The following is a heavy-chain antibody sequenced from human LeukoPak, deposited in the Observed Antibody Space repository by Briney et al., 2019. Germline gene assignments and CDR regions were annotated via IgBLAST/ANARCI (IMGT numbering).Heavy chain of an antibody. V-gene: IGHV3-15*01. J-gene: IGHJ4*02. CDR1: GFTFSNAW. D-gene: IGHD3-9*01. CDR2: IKSKTDGGTT. Sequence: GGSLRLSCAASGFTFSNAWMSWVRQAPGKGLEWVGRIKSKTDGGTTDYAAPVKGRFTISRDDSKNTLYLQMNSLKTEDTAVYYCNTDSAALRYFDWLLDAPYFDYWGQGTLVTVSS. CDR3: NTDSAALRYFDWLLDAPYFDY.